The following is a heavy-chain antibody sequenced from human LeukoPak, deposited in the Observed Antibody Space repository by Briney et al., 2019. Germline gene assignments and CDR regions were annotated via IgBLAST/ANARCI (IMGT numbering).Heavy chain of an antibody. Sequence: SETLSLTCTVSDGSINGYYWSWIRQPPGKGLDWIGYMYSSGSTNYSPSLKSRVTISEDTSKNQFSLKLTSVTAADTAVYYCASGRVVVGAHKTLNWFDPWGQGTLVTVSS. J-gene: IGHJ5*02. D-gene: IGHD1-26*01. CDR2: MYSSGST. CDR1: DGSINGYY. V-gene: IGHV4-59*01. CDR3: ASGRVVVGAHKTLNWFDP.